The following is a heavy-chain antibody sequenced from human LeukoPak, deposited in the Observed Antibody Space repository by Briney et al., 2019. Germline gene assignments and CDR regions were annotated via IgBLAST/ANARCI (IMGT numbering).Heavy chain of an antibody. V-gene: IGHV4-31*03. CDR2: IYYSGST. J-gene: IGHJ5*02. CDR3: AREIALETGNWFDP. D-gene: IGHD2-21*02. CDR1: GGSISSGGYY. Sequence: SETLSLTCTVSGGSISSGGYYWSWIRQHPGKGLEWIGYIYYSGSTYYNPSLKSRVTISVDTSKNQFSLKLSSVTAADTAVYYCAREIALETGNWFDPWGQGTLVTVSS.